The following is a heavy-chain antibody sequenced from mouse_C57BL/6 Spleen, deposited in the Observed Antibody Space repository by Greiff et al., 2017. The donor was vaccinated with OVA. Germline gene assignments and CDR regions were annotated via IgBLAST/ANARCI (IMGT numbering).Heavy chain of an antibody. Sequence: EVQLQQSGPELVKPGASVKISCKASGYTFTDYYMNWVKQSHGKSLEWIGDINPNNGGTSYNQKFKGKATLTVDKSSSTAYMELRSLTSEDSAVYYCATYYSNSEDYWGQGTTLTVSS. CDR2: INPNNGGT. J-gene: IGHJ2*01. D-gene: IGHD2-5*01. V-gene: IGHV1-26*01. CDR1: GYTFTDYY. CDR3: ATYYSNSEDY.